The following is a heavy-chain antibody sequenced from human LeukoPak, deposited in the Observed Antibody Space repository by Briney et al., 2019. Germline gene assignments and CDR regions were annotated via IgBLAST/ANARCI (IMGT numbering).Heavy chain of an antibody. V-gene: IGHV1-24*01. CDR1: GYTLTELS. J-gene: IGHJ6*02. Sequence: GASVKVSCKVSGYTLTELSMHWVRQAPGKGLEWMGGFDPEDGETIYAQKFQGRVTMTEDTSTDTAYMELSSRRSGDTAVYYCARAPPMVRGPYYYYYGMDVWGQGTTVTVSS. CDR2: FDPEDGET. CDR3: ARAPPMVRGPYYYYYGMDV. D-gene: IGHD3-10*01.